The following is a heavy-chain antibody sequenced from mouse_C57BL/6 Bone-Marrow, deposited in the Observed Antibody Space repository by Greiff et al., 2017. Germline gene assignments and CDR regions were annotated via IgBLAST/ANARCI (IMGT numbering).Heavy chain of an antibody. J-gene: IGHJ2*01. Sequence: EVQLVESGGGLVQPGGSLSLSCAASGFTFTDYHMSWVRQPPGKALEWLGFIRNKANGYTTEYSASVKGRFTISRDNSQSILYLQMNALRAEDSATYYCARYYYGRFDYWGQGTTLTVSS. CDR1: GFTFTDYH. D-gene: IGHD1-1*01. CDR3: ARYYYGRFDY. CDR2: IRNKANGYTT. V-gene: IGHV7-3*01.